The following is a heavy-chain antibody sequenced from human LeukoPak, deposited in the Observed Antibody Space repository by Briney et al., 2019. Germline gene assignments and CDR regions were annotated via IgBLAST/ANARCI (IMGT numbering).Heavy chain of an antibody. J-gene: IGHJ6*03. D-gene: IGHD5-24*01. CDR3: ARGRDGYNYYYYYYMDV. V-gene: IGHV3-33*02. CDR2: MWYDGSIK. Sequence: PGRSLRLSCAASGFTFSNCGMHWVRQAPGKGLEWLAIMWYDGSIKYYADSAKGRFTISRDNSKNTVFLQMNSLRAEDTAVYYCARGRDGYNYYYYYYMDVWGKGTTVTVSS. CDR1: GFTFSNCG.